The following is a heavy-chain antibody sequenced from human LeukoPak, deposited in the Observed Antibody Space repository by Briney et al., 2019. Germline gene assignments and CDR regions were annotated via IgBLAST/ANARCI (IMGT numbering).Heavy chain of an antibody. CDR3: ARETGSAVGSTDFDY. CDR1: GFTFSSYA. D-gene: IGHD4-17*01. V-gene: IGHV3-30-3*01. Sequence: GGSLRLSCAASGFTFSSYAIHWVRQAPGKGLEWVAVISYDGSNKYYADSVKGRFTISRDNSKNTLYLQLNSLRAEDTAVYYCARETGSAVGSTDFDYWGQGTLVTVSS. J-gene: IGHJ4*02. CDR2: ISYDGSNK.